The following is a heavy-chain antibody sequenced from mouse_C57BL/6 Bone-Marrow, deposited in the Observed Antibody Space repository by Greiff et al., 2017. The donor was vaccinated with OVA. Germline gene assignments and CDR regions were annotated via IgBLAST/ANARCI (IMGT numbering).Heavy chain of an antibody. Sequence: QVQLQQPGAELVKPGASVKLSCKASGYTFTSYWMHWVKQRPGQGLEWIGMIHPNSGSTNYNEKFKSKATLTVDKSSSTAYMQLSSLTSEDSAVYYCARYYYYGSSCVWFAYGGQGTLVTVSA. V-gene: IGHV1-64*01. D-gene: IGHD1-1*01. CDR3: ARYYYYGSSCVWFAY. CDR2: IHPNSGST. J-gene: IGHJ3*01. CDR1: GYTFTSYW.